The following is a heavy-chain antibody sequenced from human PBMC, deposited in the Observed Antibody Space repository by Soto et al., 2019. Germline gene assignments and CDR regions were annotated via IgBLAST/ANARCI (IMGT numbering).Heavy chain of an antibody. CDR2: IYPGGSAT. V-gene: IGHV5-51*01. CDR1: VYIFTSYW. D-gene: IGHD3-22*01. J-gene: IGHJ4*01. CDR3: ARRGDSSGCIDY. Sequence: GESLNSSDTVSVYIFTSYWINWVRQMRGKGLEWMWIIYPGGSATSYNPSYQGHITISANKSITTAYLQRSSLTASDTAMYYSARRGDSSGCIDYWGQGTLVTVSS.